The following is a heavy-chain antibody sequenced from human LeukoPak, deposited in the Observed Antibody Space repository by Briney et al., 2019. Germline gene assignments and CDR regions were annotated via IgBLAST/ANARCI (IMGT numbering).Heavy chain of an antibody. CDR1: GGSFSGYY. Sequence: PSETLSLTCAVYGGSFSGYYWSWIRQPPGKGLEWIGEINHSGSTNYNPSLKSRVTISVDTSKNQFSLKLSSVTAADTAVYYCASGSNYWGQGTLVTVSS. V-gene: IGHV4-34*01. CDR3: ASGSNY. J-gene: IGHJ4*02. CDR2: INHSGST.